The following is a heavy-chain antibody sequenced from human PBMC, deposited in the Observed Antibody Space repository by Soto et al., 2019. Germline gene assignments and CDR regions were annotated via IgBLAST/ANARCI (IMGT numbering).Heavy chain of an antibody. J-gene: IGHJ5*02. V-gene: IGHV3-23*01. CDR3: AKDRSRYSSGWHNWSDP. D-gene: IGHD6-19*01. CDR1: GFTFNNYG. Sequence: GGSLRLSCAASGFTFNNYGMSWVRQAPGKGLDWVASTSGSGENTFYADSVKGRFTIPRDNSKNNLYLQMNSLSPEDTAVYYCAKDRSRYSSGWHNWSDPWGQGTLVTVSS. CDR2: TSGSGENT.